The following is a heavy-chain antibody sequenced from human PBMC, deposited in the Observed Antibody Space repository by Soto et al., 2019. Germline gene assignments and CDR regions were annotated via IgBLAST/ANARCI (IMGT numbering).Heavy chain of an antibody. D-gene: IGHD3-22*01. CDR1: GGSISSGGYY. CDR3: ASGMIVVARQPLTY. V-gene: IGHV4-31*03. CDR2: IHYSGST. Sequence: QVQLQESGPGLVKPSQTLSLTCTVSGGSISSGGYYWSWVRQHPGKGLEWIGYIHYSGSTYYNPSLKIRIIISVYTSKKQFSLNLSSVTAADTAVYYCASGMIVVARQPLTYWGQGTLVTVSS. J-gene: IGHJ4*02.